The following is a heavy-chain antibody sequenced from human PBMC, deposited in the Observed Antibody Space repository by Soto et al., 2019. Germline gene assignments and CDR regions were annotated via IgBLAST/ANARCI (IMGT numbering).Heavy chain of an antibody. CDR2: ISGSGGST. CDR1: GFTFSSYA. Sequence: EVELLESGGGLVQPGGSLRLSCAASGFTFSSYAMSWVRQAPGKGLEWVSAISGSGGSTYYADSVKGRFTISRDNSKXXXXXXXXXXXXXXXXXXXXXXXXXXXXXGYFDYWGQGTLVTVSS. V-gene: IGHV3-23*01. J-gene: IGHJ4*02. CDR3: XXXXXXXXXGYFDY.